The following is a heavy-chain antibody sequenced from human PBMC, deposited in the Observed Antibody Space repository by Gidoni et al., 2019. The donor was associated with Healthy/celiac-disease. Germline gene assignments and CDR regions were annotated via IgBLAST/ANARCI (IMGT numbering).Heavy chain of an antibody. CDR2: IDWDEDK. D-gene: IGHD3-10*01. CDR3: ARIRTGEVSGYGMDV. CDR1: GFSLSTSGMC. V-gene: IGHV2-70*01. J-gene: IGHJ6*02. Sequence: LTLRAPGPALVKPTQTLTLTCTFSGFSLSTSGMCVGWIRQTPGNALEWLALIDWDEDKYYSTSLKTRLTISKDTSKDQVVLTMTKMDPVDTAAYYCARIRTGEVSGYGMDVWGQGTTVTVSS.